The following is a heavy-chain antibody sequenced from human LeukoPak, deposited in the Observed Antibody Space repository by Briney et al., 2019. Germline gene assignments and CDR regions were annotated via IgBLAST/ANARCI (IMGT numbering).Heavy chain of an antibody. CDR2: INWNGAWT. CDR1: GFKFDDYG. D-gene: IGHD3-22*01. J-gene: IGHJ5*02. V-gene: IGHV3-20*04. Sequence: GGSLRLSCAASGFKFDDYGMSWVRQAPGKGLEWVCNINWNGAWTGYADSVKGRFTISRDNAKNSLYLQMNSLRAEDTASYYCAGYYYDSSRGFDLWGQGTLVTVSA. CDR3: AGYYYDSSRGFDL.